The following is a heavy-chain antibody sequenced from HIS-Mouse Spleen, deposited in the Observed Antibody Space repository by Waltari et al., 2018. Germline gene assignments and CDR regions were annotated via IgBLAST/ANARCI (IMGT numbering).Heavy chain of an antibody. CDR3: ARVVVVPAAMPDAFDI. J-gene: IGHJ3*02. D-gene: IGHD2-2*01. CDR1: GYSISSGSY. Sequence: QVQLQESGPGLVKPSETLSLTCTVSGYSISSGSYWGWIRQPPGKGLEWIGSIYHSGSTYYNPSLKSRVTISVDTSKNQFSLKLSSVTAADTAVYYCARVVVVPAAMPDAFDIWGQGTMVTVSS. CDR2: IYHSGST. V-gene: IGHV4-38-2*02.